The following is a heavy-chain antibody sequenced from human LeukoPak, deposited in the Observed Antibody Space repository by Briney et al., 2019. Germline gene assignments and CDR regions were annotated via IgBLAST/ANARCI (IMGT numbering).Heavy chain of an antibody. V-gene: IGHV4-59*01. CDR1: GGSIGKYY. CDR2: IYYSGST. D-gene: IGHD3-22*01. CDR3: ARSDSGGYYNEY. Sequence: SETLYLTCNMSGGSIGKYYWSWIRQSPGEGLEWIGNIYYSGSTNYNPSLESRVTISVDPSKSEFSLKRSSVTTADTAVYYCARSDSGGYYNEYWGQGALVTVSA. J-gene: IGHJ4*02.